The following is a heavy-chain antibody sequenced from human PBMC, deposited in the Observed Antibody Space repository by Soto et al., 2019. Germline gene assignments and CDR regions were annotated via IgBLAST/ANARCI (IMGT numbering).Heavy chain of an antibody. V-gene: IGHV3-30*18. CDR3: VKGEYYYDGSAYYPFDY. CDR2: ISYDGSNK. D-gene: IGHD3-22*01. CDR1: GFTFSSYG. Sequence: GGSLRLSCAASGFTFSSYGMHWVRQAPGKGLEWVAVISYDGSNKYYADSVKGRFTISRDNSKNTLYLQMSSLRPEDTAVYYCVKGEYYYDGSAYYPFDYWGQGRMVTVSS. J-gene: IGHJ4*02.